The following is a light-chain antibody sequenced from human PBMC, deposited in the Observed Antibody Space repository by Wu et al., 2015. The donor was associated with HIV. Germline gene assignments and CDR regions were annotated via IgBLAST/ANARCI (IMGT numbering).Light chain of an antibody. V-gene: IGKV3-20*01. CDR1: QSVTSNY. Sequence: EIVLTQSPGTLSLSPGERATLSCRASQSVTSNYLTWYQQKPGQAPRLLIYGASTRATGIPDRFSGSGSGTDFSLTISRLESEDFAVYYCQQYDASALYTFGQGTKVEI. CDR3: QQYDASALYT. CDR2: GAS. J-gene: IGKJ2*01.